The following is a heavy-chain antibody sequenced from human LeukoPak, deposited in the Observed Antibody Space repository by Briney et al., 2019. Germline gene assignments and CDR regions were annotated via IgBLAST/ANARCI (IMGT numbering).Heavy chain of an antibody. Sequence: SETLSLTCLVSGDSISSDYYWSWIRQPAGKGLEWIGRIYTSGSTNYNPSLKSRVTMSVDTSKNQFSLKLSSVTAADTAVYYCARGVVPAALFDYWGQGTLVTVSS. V-gene: IGHV4-4*07. J-gene: IGHJ4*02. CDR3: ARGVVPAALFDY. CDR2: IYTSGST. CDR1: GDSISSDYY. D-gene: IGHD2-2*01.